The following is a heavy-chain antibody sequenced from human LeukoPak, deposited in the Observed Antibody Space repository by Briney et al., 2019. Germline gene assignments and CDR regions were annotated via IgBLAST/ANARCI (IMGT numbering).Heavy chain of an antibody. V-gene: IGHV1-2*02. Sequence: ASVKVSCKASGYTFTGYYMHWVRQAPGQGLEWVEWINPNSGGTNYAQKFQGRVTMTGDTSISTAYMELSRLKSDDTAVYYCASGRIAAAGETPLDYWGQGTLVTVSS. CDR3: ASGRIAAAGETPLDY. CDR1: GYTFTGYY. CDR2: INPNSGGT. J-gene: IGHJ4*02. D-gene: IGHD6-13*01.